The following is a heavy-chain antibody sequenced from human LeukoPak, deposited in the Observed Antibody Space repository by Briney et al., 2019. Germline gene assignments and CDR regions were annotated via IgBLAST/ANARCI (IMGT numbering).Heavy chain of an antibody. V-gene: IGHV1-18*01. J-gene: IGHJ4*02. CDR1: GYTFTTYG. D-gene: IGHD4-23*01. Sequence: ASVKVSCKASGYTFTTYGISWVRQAPGQGLEWMGWINTYNGNTNCAQKLQGRVTMTTDTSTSTAYMDLRSLRSDDTAVYYCARDTVGTDYWGQGTLVTVSS. CDR2: INTYNGNT. CDR3: ARDTVGTDY.